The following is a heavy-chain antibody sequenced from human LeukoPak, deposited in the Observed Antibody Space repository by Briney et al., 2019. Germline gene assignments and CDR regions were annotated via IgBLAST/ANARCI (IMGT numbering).Heavy chain of an antibody. D-gene: IGHD2/OR15-2a*01. Sequence: PGGSLRLSCAASGFTFSNHAMTWVRQAPGKGLEWVSTIIICGGSTFYADSVKGRFTISRDNSKNTLSLQMNSLRAEDTAIYYCAKGESKDYLNYFDYLNYFDHWGQGALVTVSS. CDR3: AKGESKDYLNYFDYLNYFDH. CDR1: GFTFSNHA. J-gene: IGHJ4*02. CDR2: IIICGGST. V-gene: IGHV3-23*01.